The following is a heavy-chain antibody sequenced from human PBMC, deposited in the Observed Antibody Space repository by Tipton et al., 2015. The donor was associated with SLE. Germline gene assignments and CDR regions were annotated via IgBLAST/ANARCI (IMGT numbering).Heavy chain of an antibody. CDR3: ARGKYYFDY. Sequence: SLRLSCAASGFTFGDYAMHWVRQGPGKGLEWVSGISRNGGSKGYADSVKGRFTISRDNSMNTLFLHMNSLRDEDTAVYYCARGKYYFDYWGQGALVTVSS. V-gene: IGHV3-9*01. CDR1: GFTFGDYA. CDR2: ISRNGGSK. D-gene: IGHD2/OR15-2a*01. J-gene: IGHJ4*02.